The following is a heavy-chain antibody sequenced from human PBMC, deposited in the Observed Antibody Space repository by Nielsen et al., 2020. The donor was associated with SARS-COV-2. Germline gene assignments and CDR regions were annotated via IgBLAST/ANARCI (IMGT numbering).Heavy chain of an antibody. CDR1: GFTFSSYV. CDR3: ARVRVREQLVDDDAFDI. CDR2: ISYDGSNK. D-gene: IGHD6-13*01. J-gene: IGHJ3*02. V-gene: IGHV3-30*03. Sequence: GESLIISCASSGFTFSSYVMHWVRQAPGKGLEWVAVISYDGSNKYYADSVKGRFTISRDNSKNTLYLQMNSLRAEDTAVYYCARVRVREQLVDDDAFDIWGQGTMVTVSS.